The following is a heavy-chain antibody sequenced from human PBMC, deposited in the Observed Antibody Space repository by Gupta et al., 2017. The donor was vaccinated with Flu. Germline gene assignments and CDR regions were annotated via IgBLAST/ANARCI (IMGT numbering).Heavy chain of an antibody. CDR2: ISSSGSTT. Sequence: SGFTFRDYYMTWIRQTPGKGLEWISCISSSGSTTTYADSVKGRFTVSRDNANNLLFLQLNDLRAEDTAVYYCAAPKHYFDSSPPDHWGQGTLVTVSP. D-gene: IGHD3-22*01. J-gene: IGHJ4*02. CDR1: GFTFRDYY. V-gene: IGHV3-11*01. CDR3: AAPKHYFDSSPPDH.